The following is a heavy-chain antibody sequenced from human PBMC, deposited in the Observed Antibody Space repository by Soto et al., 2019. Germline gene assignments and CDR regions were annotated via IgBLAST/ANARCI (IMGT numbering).Heavy chain of an antibody. J-gene: IGHJ4*02. CDR2: IYSGSTT. CDR3: ARGHWIQGYGAGTYFDY. V-gene: IGHV3-66*01. D-gene: IGHD5-18*01. Sequence: EVQLVESGGGLVQPGGSLRLSCAASGLSVSTNYMSWVRQAPGKGLVWVSVIYSGSTTHYADSVKGRFTISRDSSKNTLYLQMNSLRAEDTAVYYCARGHWIQGYGAGTYFDYWGQGTQVTVSS. CDR1: GLSVSTNY.